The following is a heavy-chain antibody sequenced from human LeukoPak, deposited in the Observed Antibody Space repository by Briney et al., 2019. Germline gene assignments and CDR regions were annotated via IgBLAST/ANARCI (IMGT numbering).Heavy chain of an antibody. CDR1: GFTFTTYW. V-gene: IGHV3-74*01. Sequence: GGSLRLSCAASGFTFTTYWMHWVRQAPGKRLVWVSHINSDGSITSYADSVKGRFTISRDNAKNTLYLQMNSLRAEDTAVYYCARDAVDTANAVWGQGTTVTVSS. CDR3: ARDAVDTANAV. J-gene: IGHJ6*02. D-gene: IGHD5-18*01. CDR2: INSDGSIT.